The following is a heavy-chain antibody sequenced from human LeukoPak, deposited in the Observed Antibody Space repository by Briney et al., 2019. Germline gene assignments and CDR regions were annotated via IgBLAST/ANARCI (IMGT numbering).Heavy chain of an antibody. Sequence: GGSLRLSCAASGFTFSSYAMSWVRQAPGKGLEWVSAISGSGGSTCYADSVKGRFTISRDNSKNTLYLQMNSLRAEDTAVYYCARDYGGSSPFDYWGQGTLVTVSS. CDR2: ISGSGGST. D-gene: IGHD4-23*01. J-gene: IGHJ4*02. CDR3: ARDYGGSSPFDY. CDR1: GFTFSSYA. V-gene: IGHV3-23*01.